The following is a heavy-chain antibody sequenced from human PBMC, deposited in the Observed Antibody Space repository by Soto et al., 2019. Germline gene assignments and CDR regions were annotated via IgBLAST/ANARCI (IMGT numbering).Heavy chain of an antibody. Sequence: GGSLSLSCAASGFTFSSYAISWVRQAPGQGLEWVSAISGSGGSTYYADSVKGRFTISRDNSKNKLYLQMNSLRAEDTAVYYCVREKTIRAILGRVIGAHCSSTSCSTPFDYWGQGTLVTVSS. CDR3: VREKTIRAILGRVIGAHCSSTSCSTPFDY. CDR2: ISGSGGST. D-gene: IGHD2-2*02. V-gene: IGHV3-23*01. J-gene: IGHJ4*02. CDR1: GFTFSSYA.